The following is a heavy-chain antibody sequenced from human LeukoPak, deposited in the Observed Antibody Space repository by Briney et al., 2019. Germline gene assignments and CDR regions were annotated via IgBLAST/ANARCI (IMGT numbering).Heavy chain of an antibody. CDR3: ARETYYYDSSGYSSVYMDV. J-gene: IGHJ6*03. CDR2: IYTSGST. D-gene: IGHD3-22*01. V-gene: IGHV4-61*09. Sequence: PSETLSLTCTVSGGSISSGSYYWSWIRQPAGKGLEWIGHIYTSGSTNYNPSLKSRVTISVDTSKNQFSLKLSSVTAADTAVYYCARETYYYDSSGYSSVYMDVWGKGTTVTVSS. CDR1: GGSISSGSYY.